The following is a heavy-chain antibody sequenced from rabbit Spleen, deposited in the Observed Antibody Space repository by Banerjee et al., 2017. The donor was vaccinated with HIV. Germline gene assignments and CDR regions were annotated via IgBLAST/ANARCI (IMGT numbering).Heavy chain of an antibody. CDR3: ARDLVGVIGWNFGW. J-gene: IGHJ6*01. CDR1: GFDFSTYS. D-gene: IGHD4-1*01. Sequence: QEQLVESGGGLVQPGGSLTLSCKASGFDFSTYSMSWVRQAPGKGLEWIGYIVPIFGVTYYATWASGRFTISRTSSTTVTLHMTSLTAADRATYFCARDLVGVIGWNFGWWGQGTLVTVS. V-gene: IGHV1S45*01. CDR2: IVPIFGVT.